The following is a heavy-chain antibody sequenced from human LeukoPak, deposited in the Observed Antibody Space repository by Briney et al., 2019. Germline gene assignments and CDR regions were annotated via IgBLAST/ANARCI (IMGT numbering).Heavy chain of an antibody. D-gene: IGHD2-2*02. CDR2: IYSGGGT. CDR3: ARGPKGKYHFDY. J-gene: IGHJ4*02. Sequence: PSETLSLTCTVSGGSISSYYWSWVRQAPGKGLEWVSVIYSGGGTYYAESVKGRFTISRDSSKNTLHLQMNSLRAEDSAVYFCARGPKGKYHFDYWGQGTLVTVSS. CDR1: GGSISSYY. V-gene: IGHV3-53*01.